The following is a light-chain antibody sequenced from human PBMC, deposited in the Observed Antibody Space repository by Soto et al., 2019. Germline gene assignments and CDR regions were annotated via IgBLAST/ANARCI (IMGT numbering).Light chain of an antibody. V-gene: IGKV3-20*01. Sequence: DIGLTQSPGTLSLSPGERATLSCSASQRISYIYLAWYQHRPGQAPSLLIYGASSRATGIPDRFSGSGSGTDFTLTISRLEPEDFAVYYCQQYGMSPWTFGQGTKVQI. J-gene: IGKJ1*01. CDR3: QQYGMSPWT. CDR2: GAS. CDR1: QRISYIY.